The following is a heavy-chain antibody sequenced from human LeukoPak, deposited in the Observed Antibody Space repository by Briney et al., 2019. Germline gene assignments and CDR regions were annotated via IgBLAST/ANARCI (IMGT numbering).Heavy chain of an antibody. CDR2: ISYTGTYI. V-gene: IGHV3-21*04. CDR1: AFSLSAYN. CDR3: VRDRGTYRPIDY. D-gene: IGHD1-26*01. J-gene: IGHJ4*02. Sequence: KPGGPLRLSCAASAFSLSAYNMNWVRQAPGKGLEWVSSISYTGTYIYYADSVKGRFTISRDNAQNSLYLQMNSLRAEDTAIYYCVRDRGTYRPIDYWGQGTLVTVSS.